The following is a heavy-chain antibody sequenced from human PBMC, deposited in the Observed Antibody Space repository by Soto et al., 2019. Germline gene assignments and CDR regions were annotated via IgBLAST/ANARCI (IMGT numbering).Heavy chain of an antibody. V-gene: IGHV1-8*01. Sequence: QVQLVQSGAEVKKPGASVKVSCKASGYTFTSYDINWVRQATGQGHEWMGWMNPNSGNTGYAQQFQGRVTMTRNTSISTPYMELSSLSSDDTAVSYCARGRSYGWLRSGWAVYYFDYWSNVSLVTVSS. CDR3: ARGRSYGWLRSGWAVYYFDY. CDR2: MNPNSGNT. D-gene: IGHD1-20*01. CDR1: GYTFTSYD. J-gene: IGHJ4*03.